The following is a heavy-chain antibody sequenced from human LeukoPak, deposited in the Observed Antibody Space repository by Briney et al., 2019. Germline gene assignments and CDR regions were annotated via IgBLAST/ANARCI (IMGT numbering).Heavy chain of an antibody. V-gene: IGHV3-74*01. CDR2: INSDGSST. CDR1: GFTFSSYW. CDR3: ARVLRNCSGGNCYSGGLGYMDV. D-gene: IGHD2-15*01. J-gene: IGHJ6*03. Sequence: GGSLRLSCAASGFTFSSYWMHWVRQAPGKGLVWVSRINSDGSSTSYADSVKGRFTISRDNAKNTLYLQMNSLRAEDTAVYYCARVLRNCSGGNCYSGGLGYMDVWGKGTTVTVSS.